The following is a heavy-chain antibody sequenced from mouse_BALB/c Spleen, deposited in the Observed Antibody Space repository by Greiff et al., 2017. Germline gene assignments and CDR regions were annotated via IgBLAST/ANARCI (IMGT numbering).Heavy chain of an antibody. CDR1: GYSFTDYA. CDR2: ISTYYGDA. J-gene: IGHJ4*01. D-gene: IGHD1-1*01. CDR3: ARGVLRSYYYAMDY. V-gene: IGHV1S137*01. Sequence: QVQLKESGAELVRPGVSVKISCKGSGYSFTDYAMHWVKQSHAKSLEWIGVISTYYGDASYNQKFKGKATMTVDKSSSTAYMELARLTSEDSAIYYCARGVLRSYYYAMDYWGQGTSVTVSS.